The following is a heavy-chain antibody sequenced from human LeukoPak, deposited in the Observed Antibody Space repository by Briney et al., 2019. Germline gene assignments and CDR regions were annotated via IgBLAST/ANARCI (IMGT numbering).Heavy chain of an antibody. J-gene: IGHJ4*02. Sequence: SETLSLTCAVSGYSISSGYYWGWIRQPPGKGLEWIGSIYHSGSTYYNPSLKSRVTISVDTSKNQFYLKLSSVTAADTAVYYCASYYNGSGRGGDYWGQGTLVTVSS. V-gene: IGHV4-38-2*01. CDR1: GYSISSGYY. CDR2: IYHSGST. CDR3: ASYYNGSGRGGDY. D-gene: IGHD3-10*01.